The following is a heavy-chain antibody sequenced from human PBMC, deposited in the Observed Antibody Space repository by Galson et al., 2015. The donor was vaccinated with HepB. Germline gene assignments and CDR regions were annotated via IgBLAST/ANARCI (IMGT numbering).Heavy chain of an antibody. CDR3: ARGGLDGYSLQRAFDI. CDR2: IYSGGST. D-gene: IGHD5-18*01. J-gene: IGHJ3*02. V-gene: IGHV3-66*01. Sequence: SLRLSCAASGFIVRSNYMSWVRQAPGKGLEWVSVIYSGGSTYYADSVKGRFTISRDNSKNTLYLQMNSLRAEDTAVYYCARGGLDGYSLQRAFDIWGQGTMVTVSS. CDR1: GFIVRSNY.